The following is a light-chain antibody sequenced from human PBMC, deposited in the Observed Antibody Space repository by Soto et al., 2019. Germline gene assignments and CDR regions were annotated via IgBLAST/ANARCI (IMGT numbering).Light chain of an antibody. CDR3: QQRKNWPPIT. V-gene: IGKV3-11*01. CDR2: DAS. CDR1: KSFSHSY. J-gene: IGKJ5*01. Sequence: EIVLTQSPDTLSLSPGERATLSCRASKSFSHSYLAWYQQKPGQAPRLLIYDASNRATGIPARFSGSGSGTVFTLTIGSLEPEDSAVYYCQQRKNWPPITFGQGTRLEIK.